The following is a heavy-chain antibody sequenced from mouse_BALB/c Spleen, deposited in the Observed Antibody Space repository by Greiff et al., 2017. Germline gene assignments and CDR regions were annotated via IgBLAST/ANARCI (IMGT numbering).Heavy chain of an antibody. V-gene: IGHV1-4*01. CDR3: ARQKLGLYFDY. CDR1: GYTFTSYT. Sequence: VQVVESGAELARPGASVKMSCKASGYTFTSYTMHWVKQRPGQGLEWIGYINPSSGYTNYNQKFKDKATLTADKSSSTAYMQLSSLTSEDSAVYYCARQKLGLYFDYWGQGTTLTVSS. D-gene: IGHD4-1*01. J-gene: IGHJ2*01. CDR2: INPSSGYT.